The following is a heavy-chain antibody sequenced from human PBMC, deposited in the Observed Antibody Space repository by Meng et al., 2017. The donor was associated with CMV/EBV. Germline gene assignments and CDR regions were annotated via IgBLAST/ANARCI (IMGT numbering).Heavy chain of an antibody. D-gene: IGHD5-24*01. CDR1: GFTFSSYS. J-gene: IGHJ4*02. CDR2: ISSSSSYI. V-gene: IGHV3-21*01. CDR3: ARDRVEMATINYFDY. Sequence: EVQLVESGGXLVKPGGSLRLSFAASGFTFSSYSMNWVRQAPGKGLEWVSSISSSSSYIYYADSVKGRFTISRDNAKNSLYLQMNSLRAEDTAVYYCARDRVEMATINYFDYWGQGTLVTVAS.